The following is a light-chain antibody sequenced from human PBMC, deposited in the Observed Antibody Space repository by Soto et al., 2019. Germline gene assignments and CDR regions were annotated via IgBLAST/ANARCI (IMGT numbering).Light chain of an antibody. V-gene: IGKV1-39*01. CDR2: ATS. J-gene: IGKJ1*01. Sequence: DIQMTQSPSSLSASVGDRVTIACRASQSISTYLNWYQQTPGKAPKLLIYATSNLQSGVPSRFSGSGSGREFTLTISSLQPEDFATYYCQQYNSYWTFGQGTKVEIK. CDR1: QSISTY. CDR3: QQYNSYWT.